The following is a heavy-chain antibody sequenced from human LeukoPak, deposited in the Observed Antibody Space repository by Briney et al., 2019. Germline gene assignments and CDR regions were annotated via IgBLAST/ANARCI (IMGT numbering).Heavy chain of an antibody. Sequence: GGSLRLSCAASGFTFSSYSMNWVRQAPGKGLEWVSSISSSSSYIYYADSVRGRHTISRDNSKNTLYLQMNSLRAEDTAVYYCARDSPLKGYNSGWATNSFDFWGQGTLVTVSS. CDR3: ARDSPLKGYNSGWATNSFDF. CDR1: GFTFSSYS. CDR2: ISSSSSYI. V-gene: IGHV3-21*04. J-gene: IGHJ4*02. D-gene: IGHD6-19*01.